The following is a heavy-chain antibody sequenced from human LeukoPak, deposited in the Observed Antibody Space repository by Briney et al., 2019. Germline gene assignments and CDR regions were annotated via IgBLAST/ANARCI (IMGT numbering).Heavy chain of an antibody. J-gene: IGHJ3*02. V-gene: IGHV3-30*02. CDR1: GFTFSSYG. CDR2: IRYDGSNK. D-gene: IGHD2-21*01. CDR3: GAYCGGDCYASDAFDI. Sequence: TGGSLRLSCAASGFTFSSYGMHWVRQAPGKGLEWVAFIRYDGSNKYCADSVKGRFTISRDNSKNTLYLQMNSLRAEDTAVYYCGAYCGGDCYASDAFDIWGQGTMVTVSS.